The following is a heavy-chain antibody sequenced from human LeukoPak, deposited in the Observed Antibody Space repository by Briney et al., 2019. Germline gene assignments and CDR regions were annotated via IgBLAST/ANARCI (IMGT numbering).Heavy chain of an antibody. CDR1: GGSISSYY. D-gene: IGHD4-17*01. CDR3: ARTTRIDYGDYFFDY. V-gene: IGHV4-59*01. CDR2: IYYSGST. Sequence: SETLSLTCTVSGGSISSYYWSWIRQPPGKGLEWIGYIYYSGSTNYNPSLKSRVTISVDTSKNQFSLKLSSVTAADTAVYYCARTTRIDYGDYFFDYWGQGTLVTVSS. J-gene: IGHJ4*02.